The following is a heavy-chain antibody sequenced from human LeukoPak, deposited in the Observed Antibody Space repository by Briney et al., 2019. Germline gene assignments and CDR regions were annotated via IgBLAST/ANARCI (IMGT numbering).Heavy chain of an antibody. J-gene: IGHJ3*02. Sequence: SETLSLTCTVSGGSISSSSYYWSWIRQPAGKGLEWIGRIYTSGSTNYNPSLRSRLTISVDTSKNQFSLKLSSVTAADTAVYYCASGLVVPTTPPSGAFDIWGQGTMVTVSS. V-gene: IGHV4-61*02. D-gene: IGHD2-2*01. CDR3: ASGLVVPTTPPSGAFDI. CDR2: IYTSGST. CDR1: GGSISSSSYY.